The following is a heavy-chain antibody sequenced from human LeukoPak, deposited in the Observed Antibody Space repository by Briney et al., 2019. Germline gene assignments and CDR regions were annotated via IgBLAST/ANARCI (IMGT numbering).Heavy chain of an antibody. D-gene: IGHD6-13*01. CDR3: AKGTYSSSWYQADAFDI. CDR1: GGSISGYY. Sequence: PSETLSLTCTVSGGSISGYYWTWIRQPPGKGLEWIGYIYYSGTTNYNPSLKSRVTISVDTSKNQFSLKLRSVTAADTAFYYCAKGTYSSSWYQADAFDIWGQGTMVTVSS. V-gene: IGHV4-59*01. J-gene: IGHJ3*02. CDR2: IYYSGTT.